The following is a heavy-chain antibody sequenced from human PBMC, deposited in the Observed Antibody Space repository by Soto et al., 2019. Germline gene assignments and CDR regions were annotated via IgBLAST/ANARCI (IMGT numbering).Heavy chain of an antibody. Sequence: ASMKVSCNASGYTFTHYYIHWVRQAPGQGLEWMGIINPNGGVTTYAQKFRAGFTMTRDTSTSTVYMELSSLRSEDSAVYYCATSVNSAMAFDYWGQGTLVTVSS. CDR3: ATSVNSAMAFDY. J-gene: IGHJ4*02. CDR2: INPNGGVT. V-gene: IGHV1-46*01. D-gene: IGHD5-18*01. CDR1: GYTFTHYY.